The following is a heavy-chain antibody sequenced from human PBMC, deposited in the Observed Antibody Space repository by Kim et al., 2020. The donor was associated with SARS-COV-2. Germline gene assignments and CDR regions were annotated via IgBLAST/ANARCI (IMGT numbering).Heavy chain of an antibody. D-gene: IGHD3-22*01. CDR2: IYYSGST. Sequence: SETLSLTCTVSGGSISSYYWSWIRQPPGKGLEWIGYIYYSGSTNYNPSLKSRVTISVDTSKNQFSLKLSYVTAADKAVYYFARKWYYYGSSGYKDAFEI. CDR1: GGSISSYY. J-gene: IGHJ3*02. V-gene: IGHV4-59*01. CDR3: ARKWYYYGSSGYKDAFEI.